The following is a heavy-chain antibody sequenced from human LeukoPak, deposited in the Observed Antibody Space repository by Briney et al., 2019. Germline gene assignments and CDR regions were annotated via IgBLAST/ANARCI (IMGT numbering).Heavy chain of an antibody. V-gene: IGHV1-2*02. CDR1: GYTFTGYY. Sequence: ASVKVSCKASGYTFTGYYMHWVRQAPGQGLEWMGWINPNSGGTNYAQKFQGRVTMTRDTSISTAYMELSRLRSDDTAVYYCARDRSGYDYYYFDYWGQGTLVTVPS. D-gene: IGHD5-12*01. CDR2: INPNSGGT. CDR3: ARDRSGYDYYYFDY. J-gene: IGHJ4*02.